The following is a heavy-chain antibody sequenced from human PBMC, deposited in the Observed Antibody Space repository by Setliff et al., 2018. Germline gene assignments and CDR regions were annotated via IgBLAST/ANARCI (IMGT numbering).Heavy chain of an antibody. J-gene: IGHJ3*02. D-gene: IGHD3-22*01. V-gene: IGHV1-69*05. CDR1: GGTFSSYA. Sequence: GASVKVSCKASGGTFSSYAISWVRQAPGQGLEWMGGIIPIFGTANYAQKFQGRVTITTDESTSTAYMELSSLRSEDTAVYYCARPYDSSGYYSAPGSIAHDAFDIWGQGTMVTVSS. CDR3: ARPYDSSGYYSAPGSIAHDAFDI. CDR2: IIPIFGTA.